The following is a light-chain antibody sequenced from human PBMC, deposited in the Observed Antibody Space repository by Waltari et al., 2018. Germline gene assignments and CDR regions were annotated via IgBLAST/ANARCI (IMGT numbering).Light chain of an antibody. CDR3: VLYMGSGSYWV. V-gene: IGLV8-61*01. J-gene: IGLJ3*02. CDR1: SGSVSTSYF. Sequence: QTVVTQEPSFSVSPGGTVTLTCGLSSGSVSTSYFPSWYQQTPGPAPRTLIYSTNTRSSGVPDRFSGSILGNKAALTITGAQADDESDYYCVLYMGSGSYWVFGGGTKLTVL. CDR2: STN.